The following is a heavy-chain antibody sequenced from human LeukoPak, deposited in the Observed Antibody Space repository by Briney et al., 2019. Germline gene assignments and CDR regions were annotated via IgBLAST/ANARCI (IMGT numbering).Heavy chain of an antibody. J-gene: IGHJ3*02. Sequence: SVKVSCKASGGTFSSYAISWVRQAPGQGLEWMGGIIPIFGTANYAQKFQGRVRITADESTSTAYMELSSLRSEDTAVYYCARDRRGYSYGQTNDAFDIWGQGTMVTVSS. CDR2: IIPIFGTA. V-gene: IGHV1-69*01. D-gene: IGHD5-18*01. CDR3: ARDRRGYSYGQTNDAFDI. CDR1: GGTFSSYA.